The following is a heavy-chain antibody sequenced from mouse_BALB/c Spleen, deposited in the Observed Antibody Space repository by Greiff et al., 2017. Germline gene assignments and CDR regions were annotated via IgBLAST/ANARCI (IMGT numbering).Heavy chain of an antibody. CDR2: ISTYYGNT. V-gene: IGHV1-67*01. CDR1: GYTFTDYA. Sequence: QVQLKESGPELVRPGVSVKISCKGSGYTFTDYAMHWVKQSHAKSLEGIGVISTYYGNTNYNQKFKGKATMTVDKSSSTAYMELARLTSEDSDIYYYAREYYGSSLYWYFDVWGAGTTVTVSA. D-gene: IGHD1-1*01. CDR3: AREYYGSSLYWYFDV. J-gene: IGHJ1*01.